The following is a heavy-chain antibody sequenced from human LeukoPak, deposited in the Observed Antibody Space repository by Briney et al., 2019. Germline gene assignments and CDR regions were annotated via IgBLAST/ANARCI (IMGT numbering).Heavy chain of an antibody. Sequence: PGGSLRLSCAASGLTVSRNYMSWVRQAPGKGLESVSVIYSGGSTYYADSVRGRFTISRDNSKNTLYLQMNSMRAEDTAVYYCARLWFGELVTDSWGQGTLVTVSS. D-gene: IGHD3-10*01. CDR3: ARLWFGELVTDS. V-gene: IGHV3-53*05. J-gene: IGHJ4*02. CDR2: IYSGGST. CDR1: GLTVSRNY.